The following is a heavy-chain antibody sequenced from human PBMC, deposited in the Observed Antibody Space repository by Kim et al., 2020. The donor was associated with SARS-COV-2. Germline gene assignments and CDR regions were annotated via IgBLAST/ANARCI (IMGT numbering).Heavy chain of an antibody. D-gene: IGHD3-9*01. V-gene: IGHV4-34*01. CDR1: GGSFSGYY. J-gene: IGHJ6*03. CDR2: INHSGST. CDR3: ARLLVSVHYYYYYYMDV. Sequence: SETLSLTCAVYGGSFSGYYWSWIRQPPGKGLEWIGEINHSGSTNYNPSLKSRVTISVDTSKNQFSLKLSSVTAADTAVYYCARLLVSVHYYYYYYMDVWG.